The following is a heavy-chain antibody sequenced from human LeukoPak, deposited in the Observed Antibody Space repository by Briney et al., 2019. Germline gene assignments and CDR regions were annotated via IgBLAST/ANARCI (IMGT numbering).Heavy chain of an antibody. J-gene: IGHJ4*02. V-gene: IGHV1-2*02. CDR3: ARDRDGGSAVAGNY. CDR2: ISPTTGST. Sequence: GASVKVSCKASGYTFTGFYLHWVREAPGQGLEWVGWISPTTGSTNYAQRFQGRVTMTRDTSISTVYMQLSRLKSDDTAVYYCARDRDGGSAVAGNYWGQGTLVTVFS. CDR1: GYTFTGFY. D-gene: IGHD2-15*01.